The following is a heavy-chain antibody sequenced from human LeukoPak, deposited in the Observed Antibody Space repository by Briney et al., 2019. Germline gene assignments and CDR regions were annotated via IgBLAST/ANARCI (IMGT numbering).Heavy chain of an antibody. V-gene: IGHV3-30*04. CDR1: GFTFSSYA. D-gene: IGHD2-21*02. Sequence: GGSLRLSCAASGFTFSSYAMHWVRQAPDKGLEWVAVISYEGSNKYYADSVKGRFTISRDNPKNTLYLQMNSLRSEDTAVYYCARGGGDDETFDSWGQGTLVTVSS. CDR3: ARGGGDDETFDS. J-gene: IGHJ4*02. CDR2: ISYEGSNK.